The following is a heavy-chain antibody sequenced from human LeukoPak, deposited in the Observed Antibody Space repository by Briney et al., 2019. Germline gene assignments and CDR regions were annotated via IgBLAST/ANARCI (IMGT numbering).Heavy chain of an antibody. V-gene: IGHV3-30-3*01. D-gene: IGHD1-14*01. Sequence: GGSLRLSCAASGFTFSTYSIHWIRQVPGKXLEWVGVISDNGSNKSYPDNVKGRFNMSRDQSKNPVYLQMNSLRSEATAVYYRAKDIRNPSFDYWGQGTLVSVSS. CDR1: GFTFSTYS. J-gene: IGHJ4*02. CDR3: AKDIRNPSFDY. CDR2: ISDNGSNK.